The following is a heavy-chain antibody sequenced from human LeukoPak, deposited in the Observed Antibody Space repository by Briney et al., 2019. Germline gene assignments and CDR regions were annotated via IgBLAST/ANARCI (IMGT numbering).Heavy chain of an antibody. J-gene: IGHJ4*02. CDR3: ARTAARRFDY. CDR1: GYTFPSYF. D-gene: IGHD6-6*01. CDR2: INPTGGST. V-gene: IGHV1-46*01. Sequence: ASVKVSCRASGYTFPSYFMHWVRQAPGQGLEWMGIINPTGGSTTYAQKFQGRVTMTRDTSTSTVYMELSSLRSDDTAVYYCARTAARRFDYWGQGTLVTVSS.